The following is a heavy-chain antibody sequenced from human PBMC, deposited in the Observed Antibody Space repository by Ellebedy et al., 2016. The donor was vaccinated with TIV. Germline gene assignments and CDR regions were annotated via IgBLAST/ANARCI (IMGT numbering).Heavy chain of an antibody. D-gene: IGHD3-10*01. CDR1: GYTFTGFY. Sequence: AASVKVSCKASGYTFTGFYMHWVRQAPGQGREWMGWINPNSGGTNYAQKFQGRVTMTRDTSISTAYMALISLISDDTALYYCAREKTSMFRGVFGYWGQGTPVTVSS. V-gene: IGHV1-2*02. J-gene: IGHJ4*02. CDR2: INPNSGGT. CDR3: AREKTSMFRGVFGY.